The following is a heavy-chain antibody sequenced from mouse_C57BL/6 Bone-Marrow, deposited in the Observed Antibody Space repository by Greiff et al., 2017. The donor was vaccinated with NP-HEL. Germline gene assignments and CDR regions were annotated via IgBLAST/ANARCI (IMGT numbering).Heavy chain of an antibody. D-gene: IGHD4-1*01. Sequence: VQLKQSGPGLVKPSPSLSLSCSVTGYSFTSGYYWYWIRQSPGNKLEWMGYISYDGSNNYNPSLKNRISITRDTSKNQFFLKLNSVTTEYTATYCCARDPWDVDFWDQGTTLTVSS. CDR2: ISYDGSN. CDR1: GYSFTSGYY. V-gene: IGHV3-6*01. J-gene: IGHJ2*01. CDR3: ARDPWDVDF.